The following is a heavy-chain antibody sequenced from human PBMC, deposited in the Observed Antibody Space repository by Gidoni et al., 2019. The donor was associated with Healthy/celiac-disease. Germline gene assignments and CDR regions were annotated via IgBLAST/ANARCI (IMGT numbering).Heavy chain of an antibody. CDR3: ARDCGDPALGFDY. D-gene: IGHD2-21*01. CDR1: GFTVSSNY. CDR2: IYSGGST. J-gene: IGHJ4*02. V-gene: IGHV3-53*01. Sequence: EVQLVESGGGLIQPGGSLRLSCAASGFTVSSNYMSWVRQAPGKGLEWVSVIYSGGSTYYADSVKGRFTISRDNSKNTLYLQMNSLRAEDTAVYYCARDCGDPALGFDYWGQGTLVTVSS.